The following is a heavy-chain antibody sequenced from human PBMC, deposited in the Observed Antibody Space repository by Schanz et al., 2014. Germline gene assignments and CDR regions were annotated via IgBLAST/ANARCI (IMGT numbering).Heavy chain of an antibody. V-gene: IGHV3-23*04. CDR3: ARIGGSVFDY. D-gene: IGHD3-10*01. Sequence: VQLVESGGGLVQPGGSLRLSCLASGFAFSSYGMNWLRQAPGKGLEWVSAISGRDGSTYYADSVRGRFTISRDNSKNTLYLQMNSLRAEDTAVYYCARIGGSVFDYWAQGTLVTVSS. CDR2: ISGRDGST. CDR1: GFAFSSYG. J-gene: IGHJ4*02.